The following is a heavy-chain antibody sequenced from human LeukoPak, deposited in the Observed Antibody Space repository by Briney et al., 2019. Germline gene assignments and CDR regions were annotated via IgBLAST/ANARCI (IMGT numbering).Heavy chain of an antibody. D-gene: IGHD6-19*01. CDR1: GFTLSSYG. J-gene: IGHJ4*02. Sequence: GGSLRLSCAASGFTLSSYGMHWVRQAPGKGLEWVAVIGYDGSNKYYADSVKGRFTISRDNSKNTLYLQMNSLRAEDTAVYYCAKDTRGIAVAGSFDYWGQGTLVTVSS. V-gene: IGHV3-33*06. CDR2: IGYDGSNK. CDR3: AKDTRGIAVAGSFDY.